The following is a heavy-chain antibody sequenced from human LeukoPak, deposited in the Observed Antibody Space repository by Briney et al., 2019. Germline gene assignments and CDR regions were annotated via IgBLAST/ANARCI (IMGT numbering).Heavy chain of an antibody. V-gene: IGHV3-53*01. Sequence: PGGSLRLSCTVSGFTVSSNSMSWVRQAPGKGLEWVSFIYSDNTHYSDSVKGRFTISRDNAKNTLYLQMNSLRAEDTAVYYCAAGEYYYDSSGYDLDYWGQGTLVTVSS. J-gene: IGHJ4*02. D-gene: IGHD3-22*01. CDR1: GFTVSSNS. CDR3: AAGEYYYDSSGYDLDY. CDR2: IYSDNT.